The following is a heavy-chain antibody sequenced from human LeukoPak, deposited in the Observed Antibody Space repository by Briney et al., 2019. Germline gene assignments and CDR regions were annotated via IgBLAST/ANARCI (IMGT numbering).Heavy chain of an antibody. CDR3: ASHYDTSGYHYFDF. CDR2: IWYDGRKK. CDR1: GFTFNRFG. V-gene: IGHV3-33*01. D-gene: IGHD3-22*01. Sequence: GGSLRLSCAASGFTFNRFGMHWVRQAPGKGLEWVAVIWYDGRKKYYADSVTGRFTIGRDNSKNTLYVQMNSLRAEDTALYYCASHYDTSGYHYFDFWGQGTLVTVSS. J-gene: IGHJ4*02.